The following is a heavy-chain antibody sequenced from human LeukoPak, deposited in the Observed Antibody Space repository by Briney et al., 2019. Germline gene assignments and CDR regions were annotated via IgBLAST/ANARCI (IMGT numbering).Heavy chain of an antibody. CDR1: GFTFSSYE. V-gene: IGHV3-48*03. J-gene: IGHJ5*02. D-gene: IGHD3-10*01. Sequence: QPGGSLRLSCAASGFTFSSYEMNWVRQAPGKGLEWVSYISSSGSTIYYADSVKGRFTISRDNAKNSLYLQMNSLRPEDTALYYCAKDGLYASGLGNWFDPWGQGTLVTVSS. CDR3: AKDGLYASGLGNWFDP. CDR2: ISSSGSTI.